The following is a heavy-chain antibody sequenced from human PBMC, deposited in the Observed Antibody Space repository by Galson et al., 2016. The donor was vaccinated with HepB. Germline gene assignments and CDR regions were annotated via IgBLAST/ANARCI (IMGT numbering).Heavy chain of an antibody. CDR2: ISGSGSYL. V-gene: IGHV3-21*01. J-gene: IGHJ6*02. CDR3: SRDLRNVEGPDLTYYYGMDD. Sequence: SLRLSCAASGFTFSTYNMNWVRQTPGKGLEWVSSISGSGSYLYYADSVKGRFTISRDNANNSLYLHLSSLRAEDTAVDYCSRDLRNVEGPDLTYYYGMDDWSQGTTVTVSS. D-gene: IGHD1-1*01. CDR1: GFTFSTYN.